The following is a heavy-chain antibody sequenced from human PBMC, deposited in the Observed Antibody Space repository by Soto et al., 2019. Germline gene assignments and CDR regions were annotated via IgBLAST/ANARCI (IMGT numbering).Heavy chain of an antibody. Sequence: GGSLRLSCAASGFTFSNYWMTWVRQAPGKGLEWVANIKQDGSEKYYVDSVKGRFTISRDNAKNSLYLQMNSLRAEDTAVYYCARDRCTSTSCFFDYWGQGTLVTVSS. D-gene: IGHD2-2*01. CDR2: IKQDGSEK. CDR3: ARDRCTSTSCFFDY. V-gene: IGHV3-7*01. CDR1: GFTFSNYW. J-gene: IGHJ4*02.